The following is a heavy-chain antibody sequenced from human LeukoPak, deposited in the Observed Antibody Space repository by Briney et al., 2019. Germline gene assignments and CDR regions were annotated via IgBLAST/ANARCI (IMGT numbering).Heavy chain of an antibody. CDR1: GYTFTNYG. Sequence: ASVKVSCKASGYTFTNYGVTWVRQAPGQGLEWMGWISTYNGNTNYAQRLQGRVTMTTDTSTSTAYMELRSLRSDDTAVYYCAKGWQLGVWGQGTTVTVSS. CDR3: AKGWQLGV. CDR2: ISTYNGNT. V-gene: IGHV1-18*01. J-gene: IGHJ6*02. D-gene: IGHD1-1*01.